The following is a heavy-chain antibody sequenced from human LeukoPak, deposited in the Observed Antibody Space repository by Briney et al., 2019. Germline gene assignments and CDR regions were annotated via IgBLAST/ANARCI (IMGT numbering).Heavy chain of an antibody. V-gene: IGHV3-21*01. J-gene: IGHJ4*02. CDR3: ARGLVAPMVRGVDY. Sequence: GGSLRLSCAASGFTFSSYGMNWVRQAPGKGLEWVSSISSSSSYIYYADSVKGRFTISRDNAKNSLYLQMNSLRAEDTAVYYCARGLVAPMVRGVDYWGQGTLVTVSS. D-gene: IGHD3-10*01. CDR2: ISSSSSYI. CDR1: GFTFSSYG.